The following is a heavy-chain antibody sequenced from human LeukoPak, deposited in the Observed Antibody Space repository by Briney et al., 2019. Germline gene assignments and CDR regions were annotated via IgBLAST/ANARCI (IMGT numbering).Heavy chain of an antibody. V-gene: IGHV4-4*07. D-gene: IGHD3-10*01. CDR1: GGSISAYQ. CDR3: ARHSAPRYYGSGSYPTLTPLDY. Sequence: SETLSLTCTVSGGSISAYQWSWIRQPAGKGLEWIGRMYTSGNTIYNPSLKSRVTMSVDTSKNQLSLKLSSVTAADTAVYYCARHSAPRYYGSGSYPTLTPLDYWGQGTLVTVSS. CDR2: MYTSGNT. J-gene: IGHJ4*02.